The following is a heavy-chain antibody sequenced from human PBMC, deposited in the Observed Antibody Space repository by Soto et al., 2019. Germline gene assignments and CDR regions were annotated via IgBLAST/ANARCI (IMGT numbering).Heavy chain of an antibody. Sequence: GGSLRLSCISSRFTFRTYTMNWVRQAPGKGLEWVSGIRGFSPYTFYAESVKGRFTISRDNAKNSLYLQMNSLRAEDTAVYYCARDRGYDAHDYYYNAMDVWGQGTTVTVSS. D-gene: IGHD2-15*01. CDR3: ARDRGYDAHDYYYNAMDV. J-gene: IGHJ6*02. V-gene: IGHV3-21*01. CDR2: IRGFSPYT. CDR1: RFTFRTYT.